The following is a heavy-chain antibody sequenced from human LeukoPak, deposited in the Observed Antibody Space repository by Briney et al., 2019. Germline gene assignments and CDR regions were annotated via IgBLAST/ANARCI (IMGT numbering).Heavy chain of an antibody. V-gene: IGHV3-23*01. CDR2: ISGSGGST. D-gene: IGHD2-21*02. Sequence: GGSLRLSCAAPGFTFSSYSMNWVRQAPGKGLEWVSVISGSGGSTFYADSVKGRFTISRDNSKNTLYLQMNSLRAEDTAVYYCAKSLGVVVTAARIDYWGQGTLVTVSS. CDR3: AKSLGVVVTAARIDY. CDR1: GFTFSSYS. J-gene: IGHJ4*02.